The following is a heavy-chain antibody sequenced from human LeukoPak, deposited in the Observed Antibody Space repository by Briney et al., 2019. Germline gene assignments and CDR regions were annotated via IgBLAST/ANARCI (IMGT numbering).Heavy chain of an antibody. CDR2: IYYSGST. CDR3: ARLLLGGSHRWFDP. CDR1: GGPISSSSYY. D-gene: IGHD1-26*01. Sequence: SETLSLTCTVSGGPISSSSYYWGWIRQPPGKGLEWIGSIYYSGSTYYNPSLKSRVTISVDTSKNQFSLKLSSVTAADTAVYYCARLLLGGSHRWFDPWGQGTLVTVSS. J-gene: IGHJ5*02. V-gene: IGHV4-39*01.